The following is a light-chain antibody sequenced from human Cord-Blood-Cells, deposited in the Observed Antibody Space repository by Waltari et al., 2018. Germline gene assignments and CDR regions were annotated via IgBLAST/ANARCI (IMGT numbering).Light chain of an antibody. Sequence: SYELPQPPSVSVSPGQTASITCSGDKLGDNYACWYQQKPGQSPVLVIYQDSKRPSGIPERFSGSNSGNTATLTISGTQAMDEADYYGQAWDSSTAVFGGGTKLTVL. CDR1: KLGDNY. V-gene: IGLV3-1*01. CDR2: QDS. CDR3: QAWDSSTAV. J-gene: IGLJ2*01.